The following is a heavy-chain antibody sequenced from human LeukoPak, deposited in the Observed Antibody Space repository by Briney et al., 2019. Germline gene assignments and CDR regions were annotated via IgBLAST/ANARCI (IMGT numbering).Heavy chain of an antibody. V-gene: IGHV3-66*02. J-gene: IGHJ4*02. CDR2: IYSGGST. Sequence: GGSLRLSCAASGFTVSSNYMSWVRQAPGKGLEGVSIIYSGGSTYYADSVKGRFTISRDNSKNTLYLQMNSLRAEDTAVYFCVRGGYSYGYEDWNHFDYRGQGTLVTVSP. D-gene: IGHD5-18*01. CDR3: VRGGYSYGYEDWNHFDY. CDR1: GFTVSSNY.